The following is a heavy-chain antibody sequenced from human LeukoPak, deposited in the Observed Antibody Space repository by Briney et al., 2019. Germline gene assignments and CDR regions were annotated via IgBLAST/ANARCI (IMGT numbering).Heavy chain of an antibody. J-gene: IGHJ3*01. Sequence: GGSLRLSCAASGFRFSTYWMSWVRQAPGKGLEWVANIKEDGSEKYYVDAVKGRFTIARDNAKNSLYLEMNDLRAEDTAVYHCASAFCTSRRCRDALDVWGQGTRVTVSS. CDR1: GFRFSTYW. CDR2: IKEDGSEK. CDR3: ASAFCTSRRCRDALDV. V-gene: IGHV3-7*01. D-gene: IGHD2-8*01.